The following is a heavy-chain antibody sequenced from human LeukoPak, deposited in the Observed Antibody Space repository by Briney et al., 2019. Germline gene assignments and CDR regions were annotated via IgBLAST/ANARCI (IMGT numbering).Heavy chain of an antibody. D-gene: IGHD3-22*01. V-gene: IGHV3-23*01. CDR1: GFTFSSYE. CDR3: AKRDRDYYDSSGYYRGL. Sequence: GGSLRLSCAASGFTFSSYEMNWVRQAPGKGLEWVSAISGSGGSTYYADSVKGRFTISRDNSKNTLYLQMNSLRAEDTAVYYCAKRDRDYYDSSGYYRGLWGQGTLVTVSS. CDR2: ISGSGGST. J-gene: IGHJ4*02.